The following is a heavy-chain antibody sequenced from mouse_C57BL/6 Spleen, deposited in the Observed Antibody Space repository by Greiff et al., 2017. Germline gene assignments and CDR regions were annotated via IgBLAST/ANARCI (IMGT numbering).Heavy chain of an antibody. CDR3: ATTTVVPDYYAMGY. Sequence: VQLQQSGAELARPGASVKLSCKASGYTFTSYGISWVKQRTGQGLEWIGEIYPRSGNTYYNEKFKGKATMTADKSSSTAYMELRSLTSEDSAVYFCATTTVVPDYYAMGYWGQGTSVTVSS. V-gene: IGHV1-81*01. J-gene: IGHJ4*01. CDR2: IYPRSGNT. D-gene: IGHD1-1*01. CDR1: GYTFTSYG.